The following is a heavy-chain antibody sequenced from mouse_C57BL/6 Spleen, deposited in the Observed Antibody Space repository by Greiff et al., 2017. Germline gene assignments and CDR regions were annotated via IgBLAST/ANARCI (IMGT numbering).Heavy chain of an antibody. D-gene: IGHD1-1*01. Sequence: VQLKESGPELVKPGASVKISCKASGYTFTDYYMNWVKQSHGKSLEWIGDINPNNGGTSYNQKFKGKATLTVDKSSSTAYMELRSLTSEDSAVYYCANYYGSSWFAYWGQGTLVTVSA. V-gene: IGHV1-26*01. CDR2: INPNNGGT. CDR1: GYTFTDYY. J-gene: IGHJ3*01. CDR3: ANYYGSSWFAY.